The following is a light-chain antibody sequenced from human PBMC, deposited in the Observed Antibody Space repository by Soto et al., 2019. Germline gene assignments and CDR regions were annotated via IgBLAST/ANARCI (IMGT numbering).Light chain of an antibody. J-gene: IGKJ1*01. Sequence: EIVLTQPPGTLSLSPGERATLSCRASQSVRSSYLAWYQQNAGQAPRLLIYGASSRATGIPDRFSGSGSGTDFTLTISRLEPEDFAVYYCLQYGTFPRTFGQGTKVDI. CDR3: LQYGTFPRT. CDR1: QSVRSSY. CDR2: GAS. V-gene: IGKV3-20*01.